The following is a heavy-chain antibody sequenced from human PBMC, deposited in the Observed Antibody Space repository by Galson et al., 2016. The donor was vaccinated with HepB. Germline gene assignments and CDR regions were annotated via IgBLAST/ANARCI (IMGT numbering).Heavy chain of an antibody. CDR1: GITFSNYA. D-gene: IGHD3-22*01. CDR2: ISFDGSNK. J-gene: IGHJ4*02. CDR3: AREVSSGYYKVFDY. Sequence: SLRLSCAASGITFSNYAIHWVRQAPGRGLEWVAVISFDGSNKYYADSVKGRFTISRDNSKNTLYLQMNNLRAEDTAVYYCAREVSSGYYKVFDYWGQGALVTVSS. V-gene: IGHV3-30-3*01.